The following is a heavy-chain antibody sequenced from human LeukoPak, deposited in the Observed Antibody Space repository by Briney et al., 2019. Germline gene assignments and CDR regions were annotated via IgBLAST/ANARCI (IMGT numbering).Heavy chain of an antibody. CDR2: INTNTGNP. V-gene: IGHV7-4-1*02. D-gene: IGHD3-22*01. J-gene: IGHJ4*02. CDR1: GYTFTSYA. Sequence: VASVKVSCKASGYTFTSYAMNWVRQAPGQGLEWMGWINTNTGNPTYAQGFTGRFVFSLDTSVSTAYLQISSLKAEDTAVYYCARDFPYYYDSSGYYDLKPYWGQGTLVTVSS. CDR3: ARDFPYYYDSSGYYDLKPY.